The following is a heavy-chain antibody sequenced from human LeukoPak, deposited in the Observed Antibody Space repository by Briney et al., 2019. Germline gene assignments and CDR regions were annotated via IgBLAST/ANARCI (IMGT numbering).Heavy chain of an antibody. CDR2: INPSGGST. J-gene: IGHJ6*03. V-gene: IGHV1-46*01. Sequence: GASVKVSCKASGYTFTSYYMHWVRQAPGQGLEWMGIINPSGGSTSYAQKFQGRVTMTRDTSTSTAYMELRSLRSDDTAVYYCARGITMIVVDKYYYYMDVWGKGTTVTISS. CDR1: GYTFTSYY. D-gene: IGHD3-22*01. CDR3: ARGITMIVVDKYYYYMDV.